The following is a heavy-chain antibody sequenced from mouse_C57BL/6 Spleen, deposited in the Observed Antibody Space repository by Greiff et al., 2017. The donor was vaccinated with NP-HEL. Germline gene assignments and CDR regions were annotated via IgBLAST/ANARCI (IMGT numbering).Heavy chain of an antibody. CDR3: ARGYGGYDYDGY. Sequence: EVKLMESGPGLVKPSQSLSLTCSVTGYSITSGYYWYWNRQYPGNKLEWMGYISYDGSNNYNPSLKNRNSITRDTSKNQFFLKLNSVTTEDTATYYCARGYGGYDYDGYWGQGTTLTVSS. J-gene: IGHJ2*01. D-gene: IGHD2-4*01. V-gene: IGHV3-6*01. CDR1: GYSITSGYY. CDR2: ISYDGSN.